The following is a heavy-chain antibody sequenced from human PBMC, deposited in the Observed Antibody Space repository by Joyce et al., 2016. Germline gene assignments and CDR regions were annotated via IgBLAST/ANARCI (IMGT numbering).Heavy chain of an antibody. D-gene: IGHD3-22*01. CDR1: GYIFTTYG. CDR3: ARDIHYYNSSGYYWGAFDI. V-gene: IGHV1-18*01. CDR2: ISAHHGNT. J-gene: IGHJ3*02. Sequence: QVQLVQSGSEVKKPGASVEVSCKASGYIFTTYGISWVRQAPGQGFEWMGWISAHHGNTKYAQKFQGRVTMTIDTSTSTAYMELERLRSDDTAVYYCARDIHYYNSSGYYWGAFDIWGQGTMVSVSS.